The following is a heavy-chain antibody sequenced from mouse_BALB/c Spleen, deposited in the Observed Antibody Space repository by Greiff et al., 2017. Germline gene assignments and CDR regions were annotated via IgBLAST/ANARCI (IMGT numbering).Heavy chain of an antibody. V-gene: IGHV10-1*02. CDR1: GFTFNTYA. Sequence: EVQLVESGGGLVQPKGSLKLSCAASGFTFNTYAMTWVRQAPGKGLEWVARIRSKSNNYATYYADSVKDRFTISRDDSQSILYLQMNNLKTEDTAMYYCVPNDKGAYWGQGTPVTVSA. CDR2: IRSKSNNYAT. J-gene: IGHJ3*01. CDR3: VPNDKGAY.